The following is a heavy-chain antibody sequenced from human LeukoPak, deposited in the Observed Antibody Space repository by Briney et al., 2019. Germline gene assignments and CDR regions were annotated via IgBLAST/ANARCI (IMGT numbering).Heavy chain of an antibody. CDR2: INPNSGGT. Sequence: WASVKVSCKASGYTFTGYYMHWVRQAPGQGLEWMGWINPNSGGTNYAQKFQGRASMTRDTSISSAYMELSRLRSDDTAVYYCARGKRSSTSFDPWGQGTLVTVSS. CDR3: ARGKRSSTSFDP. CDR1: GYTFTGYY. J-gene: IGHJ5*02. V-gene: IGHV1-2*02. D-gene: IGHD2-15*01.